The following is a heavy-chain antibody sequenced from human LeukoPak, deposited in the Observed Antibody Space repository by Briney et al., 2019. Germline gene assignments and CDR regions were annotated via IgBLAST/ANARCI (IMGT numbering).Heavy chain of an antibody. V-gene: IGHV3-74*01. Sequence: PGGSLRLSCVASGFTFTSHWMHWVRHAPGKGLVCVSRIKSDGTYSDYGDSVRGRFTISRDNAKDTLYLQMNSLRVEDTAVYYCVRDDDQYGVDYWGRGTLVTVSS. J-gene: IGHJ4*02. CDR2: IKSDGTYS. CDR1: GFTFTSHW. CDR3: VRDDDQYGVDY. D-gene: IGHD1-1*01.